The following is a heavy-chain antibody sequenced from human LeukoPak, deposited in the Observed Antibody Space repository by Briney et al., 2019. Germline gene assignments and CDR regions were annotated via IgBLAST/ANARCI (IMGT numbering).Heavy chain of an antibody. CDR2: IIPIFGTA. CDR3: ARGPLLDYDSSGYFYY. CDR1: GGTFSSYA. V-gene: IGHV1-69*13. D-gene: IGHD3-22*01. J-gene: IGHJ4*02. Sequence: ASVKVSCKASGGTFSSYAISWVRQAPGQGLEWMGGIIPIFGTANYAQKFQGRVTITAGESTSTAYMELSSLRSEDTAVYYCARGPLLDYDSSGYFYYWGQGTLVTVSS.